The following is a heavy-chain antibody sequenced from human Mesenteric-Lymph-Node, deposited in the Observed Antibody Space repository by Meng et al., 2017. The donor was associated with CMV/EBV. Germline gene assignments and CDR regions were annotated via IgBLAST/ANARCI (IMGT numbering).Heavy chain of an antibody. CDR1: GGSLRTSHW. CDR3: ARGWYLHS. CDR2: IYQGESA. Sequence: LSLACAVSGGSLRTSHWWSWVRRSPGKGLEWIGEIYQGESADYNPSLKSRVTISVDESKNQFSLRLNSVTAADTAIYYCARGWYLHSWGPGILVTVSS. D-gene: IGHD2-15*01. V-gene: IGHV4-4*02. J-gene: IGHJ4*02.